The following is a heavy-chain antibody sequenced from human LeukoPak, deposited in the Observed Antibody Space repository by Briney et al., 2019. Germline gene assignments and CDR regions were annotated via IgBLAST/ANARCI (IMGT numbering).Heavy chain of an antibody. CDR3: ARAAIAVAQKGNWFDP. Sequence: ASVKVSCKASGYTFTSYGISWVRQAPGQGLEWMGWISAYNGNTNYAQKLQGRVTMTTDTSTSTVYMELSSLRSEDTAVYYCARAAIAVAQKGNWFDPWGQGTLVTVSS. CDR1: GYTFTSYG. D-gene: IGHD6-19*01. J-gene: IGHJ5*02. CDR2: ISAYNGNT. V-gene: IGHV1-18*01.